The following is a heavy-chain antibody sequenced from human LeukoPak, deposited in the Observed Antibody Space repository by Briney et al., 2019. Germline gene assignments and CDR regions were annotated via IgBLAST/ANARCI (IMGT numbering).Heavy chain of an antibody. CDR3: ARDSFHSSGPPVGRGAFDI. D-gene: IGHD3-22*01. CDR2: IYHTGST. Sequence: SETLSLTCTVSGGSISGSGYYWSWIRQPPGRGLEWIGYIYHTGSTYYNPSLKSRVTISVDKSKNQFSLKLSSVTAADTAVYYCARDSFHSSGPPVGRGAFDIWGQGTMVTVSS. CDR1: GGSISGSGYY. J-gene: IGHJ3*02. V-gene: IGHV4-30-2*01.